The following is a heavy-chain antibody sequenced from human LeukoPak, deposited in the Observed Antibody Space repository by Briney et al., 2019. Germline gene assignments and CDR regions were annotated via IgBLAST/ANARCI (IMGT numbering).Heavy chain of an antibody. CDR2: IWYDGSNK. V-gene: IGHV3-33*01. J-gene: IGHJ4*02. Sequence: GRSLRLSCAASGFTFSSYGMHWVRQAPGKGLEWVAVIWYDGSNKFYADSVKGRFTISRDNSKNTLYLQMNSLRAEDTAVYYCAGNQRYFDYWGQGTLVTVSS. CDR1: GFTFSSYG. CDR3: AGNQRYFDY. D-gene: IGHD1-14*01.